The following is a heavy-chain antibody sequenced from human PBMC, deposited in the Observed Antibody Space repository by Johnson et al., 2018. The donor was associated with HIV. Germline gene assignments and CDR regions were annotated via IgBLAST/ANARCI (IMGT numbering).Heavy chain of an antibody. V-gene: IGHV3-30*18. CDR1: GFTFNSYG. CDR2: ISYDGSNK. Sequence: QVQLVESGGGVVQPGRSLRLSCAASGFTFNSYGMHWVRQAPGKGLEWVALISYDGSNKYYADSVKGRFTISRDNSKNTLYLQMNSLRAEDTAVYYCAKDRPPGLTGYYDAFDIWGQGTMVTVSS. D-gene: IGHD3-9*01. J-gene: IGHJ3*02. CDR3: AKDRPPGLTGYYDAFDI.